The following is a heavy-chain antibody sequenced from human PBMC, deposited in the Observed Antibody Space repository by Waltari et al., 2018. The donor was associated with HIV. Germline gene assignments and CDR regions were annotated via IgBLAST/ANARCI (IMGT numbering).Heavy chain of an antibody. Sequence: QVQLQESGPGLVKPSETLSLTCTVSGGSISSYYWSWIRQPPGKGLEWIGYIYYSGSTNYNPSLKSRVTISVDTSKNQFSLKLSSVTAADTAVYYCARDVVYYYDSSGREHWFDPWGQGTLVTVSS. J-gene: IGHJ5*02. D-gene: IGHD3-22*01. CDR1: GGSISSYY. CDR2: IYYSGST. V-gene: IGHV4-59*01. CDR3: ARDVVYYYDSSGREHWFDP.